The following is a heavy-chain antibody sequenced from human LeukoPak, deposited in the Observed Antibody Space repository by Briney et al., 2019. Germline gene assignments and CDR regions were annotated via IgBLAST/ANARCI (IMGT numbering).Heavy chain of an antibody. Sequence: GGSLRLSCVASGFTYSDYYMSWIRQAPGKGLEWISYMSSSGTTKYYADSVKGRFTISRDNSKNTLYLQMNSLRAEDTAVYYCARDLGGSGWYVYWGQGTLVTVSS. CDR2: MSSSGTTK. D-gene: IGHD6-19*01. J-gene: IGHJ4*02. CDR1: GFTYSDYY. CDR3: ARDLGGSGWYVY. V-gene: IGHV3-11*04.